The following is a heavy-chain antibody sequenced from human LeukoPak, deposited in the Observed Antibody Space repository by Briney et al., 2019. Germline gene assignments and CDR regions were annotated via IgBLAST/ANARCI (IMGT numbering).Heavy chain of an antibody. V-gene: IGHV1-18*01. CDR3: ARVKHSSGWWSYYYYMDV. J-gene: IGHJ6*03. CDR1: GYTFTSYG. CDR2: LSASNGNT. D-gene: IGHD6-19*01. Sequence: ASLKVSCKASGYTFTSYGISWVRQAPGQRLEWMEWLSASNGNTNYAQKLQGRVTMTTDSSTSTAYMELRSLRSDDTAVYYCARVKHSSGWWSYYYYMDVWGKGTTVTVSS.